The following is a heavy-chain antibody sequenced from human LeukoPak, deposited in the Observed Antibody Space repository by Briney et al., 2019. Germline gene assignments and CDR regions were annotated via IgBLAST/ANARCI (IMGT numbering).Heavy chain of an antibody. CDR2: ISGSGGST. Sequence: GGSLRLSCAASGFTFSSYAMSWVRQAPGKGLEWVSAISGSGGSTYYADSVKGRFTISRDNSKNTLYLQMNSLRAEDTAVYYCARVRRDYYDSSGYYDAFDIWGQGTMVTVSS. J-gene: IGHJ3*02. CDR3: ARVRRDYYDSSGYYDAFDI. V-gene: IGHV3-23*01. D-gene: IGHD3-22*01. CDR1: GFTFSSYA.